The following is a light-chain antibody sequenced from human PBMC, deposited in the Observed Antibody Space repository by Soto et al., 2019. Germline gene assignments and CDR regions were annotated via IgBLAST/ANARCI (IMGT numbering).Light chain of an antibody. CDR2: IKSDGSH. CDR3: QTWGTAIFYV. CDR1: SGHSSYA. V-gene: IGLV4-69*01. J-gene: IGLJ1*01. Sequence: QLVLTQSTSASASLGASVKITCTLSSGHSSYAIAWHQQQPEKGPRYLMKIKSDGSHIKGDGIPDRFSGSSSGAERYLTISSLQSEDEADYYCQTWGTAIFYVFGTGTKLTVL.